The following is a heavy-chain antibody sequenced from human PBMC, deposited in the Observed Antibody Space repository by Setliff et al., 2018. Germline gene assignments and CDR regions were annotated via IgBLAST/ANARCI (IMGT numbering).Heavy chain of an antibody. CDR2: TIPLFGTT. Sequence: SVKVSCKASGGTFTNYGVSWVRQAPGQGLEWMGGTIPLFGTTDYAQKFHGRLTIITDESTSTASMELTSLTSDDTAVYYCARVRDCSGGICHRGFHHYMDVWGKGTTVTVSS. V-gene: IGHV1-69*05. CDR3: ARVRDCSGGICHRGFHHYMDV. J-gene: IGHJ6*03. CDR1: GGTFTNYG. D-gene: IGHD2-15*01.